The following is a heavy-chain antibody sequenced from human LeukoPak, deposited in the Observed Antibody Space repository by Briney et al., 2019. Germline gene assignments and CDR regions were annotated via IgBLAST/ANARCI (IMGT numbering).Heavy chain of an antibody. J-gene: IGHJ5*02. Sequence: ASVKVSCKASGYTFTNYTLNWVRQAPGQGLEWMGWISVYNGNTNYAQKFQGRVTMTTDTSTNTVYMELRSLRFDDTAVYYCARDLAGIVGVTAWFDPWGQGTLVTVSS. CDR1: GYTFTNYT. D-gene: IGHD1-26*01. CDR3: ARDLAGIVGVTAWFDP. CDR2: ISVYNGNT. V-gene: IGHV1-18*01.